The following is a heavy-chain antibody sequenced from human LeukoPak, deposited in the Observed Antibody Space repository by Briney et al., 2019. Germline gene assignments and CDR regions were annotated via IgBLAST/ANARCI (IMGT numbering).Heavy chain of an antibody. D-gene: IGHD5-18*01. CDR3: KDTAMVTAYIDY. J-gene: IGHJ4*02. Sequence: PSETLSLTCALYGGSFSGYYWSWIRQPPGRGREWIGEINHSGSTNYNPSLKSRVTISVDTSKNQFSLKLSSVTAADSAVYSIKDTAMVTAYIDYWGQGTLVTVSS. CDR2: INHSGST. CDR1: GGSFSGYY. V-gene: IGHV4-34*01.